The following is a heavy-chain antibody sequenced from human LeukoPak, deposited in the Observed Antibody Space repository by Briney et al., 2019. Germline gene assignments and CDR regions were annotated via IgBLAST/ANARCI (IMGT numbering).Heavy chain of an antibody. CDR2: IHHSGNT. CDR1: GYSISTGYY. CDR3: ARGDYSSSWYEYNWFDP. D-gene: IGHD6-13*01. V-gene: IGHV4-38-2*02. Sequence: PSETLSLTCTVSGYSISTGYYWGWIRQPPGKGLEWIGSIHHSGNTYYNPSLKSRVTISVDTSKNQFSLKLNSVTAADTAIYYCARGDYSSSWYEYNWFDPWGQGTLVTVSS. J-gene: IGHJ5*02.